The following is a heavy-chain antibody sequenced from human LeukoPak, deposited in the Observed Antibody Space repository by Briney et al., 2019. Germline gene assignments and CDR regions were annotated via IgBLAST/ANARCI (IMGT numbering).Heavy chain of an antibody. J-gene: IGHJ3*02. D-gene: IGHD5-24*01. V-gene: IGHV3-11*01. CDR2: ISRSGSTK. Sequence: PGGSLRFSCAASGFTFSDYNMRWIRQAPGKGLEWVSSISRSGSTKYYADSVKGRFTISRDNAKNSLFLQMNSLRVEDTAVYYCARAPPRDGSSFDIWGQGTMVTVSS. CDR1: GFTFSDYN. CDR3: ARAPPRDGSSFDI.